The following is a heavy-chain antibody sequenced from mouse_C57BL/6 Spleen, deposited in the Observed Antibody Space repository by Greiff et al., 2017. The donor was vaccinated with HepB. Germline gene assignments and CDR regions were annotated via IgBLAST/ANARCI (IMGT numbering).Heavy chain of an antibody. V-gene: IGHV3-6*01. CDR3: ARDRGNYPFAY. J-gene: IGHJ3*01. D-gene: IGHD2-1*01. CDR2: ISYDGSN. CDR1: GYSITSGYY. Sequence: EVKLMESGPGLVKPSQSLSLTCSVTGYSITSGYYWNWIRQFPGNKLEWMGYISYDGSNNYNPSLKNRISITRDTSKNQFFLKLNSVTTEDTATYYCARDRGNYPFAYWGQGTLVTVSA.